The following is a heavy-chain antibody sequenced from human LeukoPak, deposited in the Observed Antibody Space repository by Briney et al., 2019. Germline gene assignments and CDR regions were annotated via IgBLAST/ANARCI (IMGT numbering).Heavy chain of an antibody. CDR1: GYTFTSYG. CDR3: ARGASWPRLHYPFDY. J-gene: IGHJ4*02. CDR2: ISAYNGNT. V-gene: IGHV1-18*01. D-gene: IGHD1-26*01. Sequence: VASVKVSCKASGYTFTSYGISWVRQAPGQGLEWMGWISAYNGNTNYAQKLQGRVTMTTDTSTSTAYMELRSLRSDDTAVYYCARGASWPRLHYPFDYWGQGTLVTVSS.